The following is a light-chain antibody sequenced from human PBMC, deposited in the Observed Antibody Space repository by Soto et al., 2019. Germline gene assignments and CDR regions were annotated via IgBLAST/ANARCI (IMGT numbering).Light chain of an antibody. CDR2: GAS. CDR1: HSVNSH. CDR3: QQYKNWPL. Sequence: MMMTQSPATLSVSPGERVTLSCRTSHSVNSHVAWYQQKPGQAPRLLLYGASTRATGIPVRFSGSGFGTEFTLTISSLQSEDFALYYCQQYKNWPLFGQGTRLDIK. J-gene: IGKJ5*01. V-gene: IGKV3-15*01.